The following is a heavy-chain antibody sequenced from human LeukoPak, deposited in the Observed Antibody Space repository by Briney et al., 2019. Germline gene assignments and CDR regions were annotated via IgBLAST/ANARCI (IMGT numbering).Heavy chain of an antibody. D-gene: IGHD2/OR15-2a*01. V-gene: IGHV4-59*01. CDR3: ARGRTGRTLSFDY. J-gene: IGHJ4*02. Sequence: KPSETLSLTCTVSGGSISSYYWSWIRQPPGKGLEWIGCIYNCGSTNYNPSLKSRVTISVDTSNNQFSLKPTSLTAADTAVYYCARGRTGRTLSFDYWGQGALFTVSS. CDR2: IYNCGST. CDR1: GGSISSYY.